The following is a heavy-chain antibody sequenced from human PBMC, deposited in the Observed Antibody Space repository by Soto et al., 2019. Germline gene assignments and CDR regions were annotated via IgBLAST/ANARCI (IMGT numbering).Heavy chain of an antibody. D-gene: IGHD1-26*01. CDR3: AKDSPVSGNYQDLDY. CDR2: LTPGGETT. J-gene: IGHJ4*02. Sequence: PSETLSLTCTVSDDSFRGADYYWSWIRQPLGKGLEWVSALTPGGETTYYMNSVKGRFTISRDNAKNMLYLQMNSLTAADTAVYYCAKDSPVSGNYQDLDYWGQGTLVTVSS. V-gene: IGHV3-23*01. CDR1: DDSFRGADYY.